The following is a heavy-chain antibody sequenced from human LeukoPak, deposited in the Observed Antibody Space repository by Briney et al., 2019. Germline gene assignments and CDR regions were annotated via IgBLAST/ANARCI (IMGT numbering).Heavy chain of an antibody. CDR1: GYTFTSYG. J-gene: IGHJ5*02. V-gene: IGHV1-46*01. CDR2: INPSGGST. Sequence: GASVKVSCKASGYTFTSYGISWVRQAPGQGLEWMGIINPSGGSTSYAQKFQGRVTMTRDTSTSTVYMELSSLRSEDTAVYYCARDREPITSFDPWGQGTLVTVSS. D-gene: IGHD5-24*01. CDR3: ARDREPITSFDP.